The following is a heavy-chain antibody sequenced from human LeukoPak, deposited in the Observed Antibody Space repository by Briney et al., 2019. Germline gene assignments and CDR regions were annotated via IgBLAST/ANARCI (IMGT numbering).Heavy chain of an antibody. D-gene: IGHD6-19*01. CDR3: ACLYQWQVSYYSHGMDV. Sequence: VASVKVSCKASGYTFTSYYMHWVRQAPGQGLEWVGRINPNTGGTNYAQRFQGRVTLTRDTSITTAYMELSSLRSDDTAIYYCACLYQWQVSYYSHGMDVWGQGTTVTVSS. CDR1: GYTFTSYY. CDR2: INPNTGGT. V-gene: IGHV1-2*06. J-gene: IGHJ6*02.